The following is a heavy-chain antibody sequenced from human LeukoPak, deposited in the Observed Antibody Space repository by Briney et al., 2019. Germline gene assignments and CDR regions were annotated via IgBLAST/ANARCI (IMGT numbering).Heavy chain of an antibody. CDR3: AAYGDNSDFAY. Sequence: PGGSLRLSCAASGFTLSSYWMHWVRQAPGKGLVWVSNIHAHGSNTTYADSVKGRFTISRDSAKNTVFLQMNSLRAEDTAVYYCAAYGDNSDFAYWGQGTLVTVSS. V-gene: IGHV3-74*01. CDR1: GFTLSSYW. CDR2: IHAHGSNT. D-gene: IGHD4-23*01. J-gene: IGHJ4*02.